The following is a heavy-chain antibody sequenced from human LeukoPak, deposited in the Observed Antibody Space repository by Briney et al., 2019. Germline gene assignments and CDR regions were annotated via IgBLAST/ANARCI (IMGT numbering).Heavy chain of an antibody. Sequence: PGGSLRLSYVASGFTVSSNYMSWVRQAPGKGLEWVSVIYSGGSTYYADSVKGRFTISRDNSKNTLYVQMNSLRAEDTAVYYCARGFTYYYYWGQGTLVTVSS. CDR3: ARGFTYYYY. V-gene: IGHV3-53*01. CDR2: IYSGGST. J-gene: IGHJ4*02. D-gene: IGHD3-10*01. CDR1: GFTVSSNY.